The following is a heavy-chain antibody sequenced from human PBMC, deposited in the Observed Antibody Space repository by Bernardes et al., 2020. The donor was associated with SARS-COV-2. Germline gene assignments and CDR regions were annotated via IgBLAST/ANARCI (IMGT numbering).Heavy chain of an antibody. CDR1: GYTLTELS. V-gene: IGHV1-24*01. D-gene: IGHD2-21*02. J-gene: IGHJ2*01. Sequence: ASVKVSCKVSGYTLTELSMHWVRQAPGKGLEWMGGFDPEDGETIYAQKFQGRVTMTEDTSTDTAYMELSSLRSEDTAVYYCATGDLCGGDCYPQSWYFDLWGRGTLVTVSS. CDR2: FDPEDGET. CDR3: ATGDLCGGDCYPQSWYFDL.